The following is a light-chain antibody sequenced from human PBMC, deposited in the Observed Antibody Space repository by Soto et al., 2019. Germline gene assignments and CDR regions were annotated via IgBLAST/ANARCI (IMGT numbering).Light chain of an antibody. J-gene: IGLJ1*01. CDR2: EVS. CDR1: SSDVGDYNY. Sequence: QSALSPTASVSGSPGQSITISCTGTSSDVGDYNYVSWYQQHPDKAPKLMIYEVSNRPSGVSNRFSGSKSGNTASLTISGLQAEDEADYYCSSYTGNSLYVFGIGTKVTV. V-gene: IGLV2-14*01. CDR3: SSYTGNSLYV.